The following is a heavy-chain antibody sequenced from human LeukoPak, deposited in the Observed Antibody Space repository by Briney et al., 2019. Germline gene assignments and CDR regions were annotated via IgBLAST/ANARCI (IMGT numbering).Heavy chain of an antibody. J-gene: IGHJ6*02. CDR2: INAGNGNT. Sequence: TSVKVSCKASGYTFTSYAMHWVRQAPGQRLEWMGWINAGNGNTKYSQKFQGRVTITRDTYASTAYMELSSLRSEDTAVYYCARGLVPKDPVGMDVWGQGTTVTVSS. CDR3: ARGLVPKDPVGMDV. D-gene: IGHD2-8*01. V-gene: IGHV1-3*01. CDR1: GYTFTSYA.